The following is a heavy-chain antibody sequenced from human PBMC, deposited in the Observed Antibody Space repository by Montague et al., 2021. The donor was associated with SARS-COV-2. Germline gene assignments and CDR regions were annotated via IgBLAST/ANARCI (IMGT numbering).Heavy chain of an antibody. V-gene: IGHV6-1*01. D-gene: IGHD4/OR15-4a*01. CDR3: ARDKANLPGGLDV. Sequence: CAISGDSVSSNSAAWNWIRQSPSGGLEWLGRTYYRSKWYTDYAPSVKTRITITPDTSNNQFSLHLNSVTPGDTAVYYCARDKANLPGGLDVWGQGTMVTVS. CDR2: TYYRSKWYT. J-gene: IGHJ6*02. CDR1: GDSVSSNSAA.